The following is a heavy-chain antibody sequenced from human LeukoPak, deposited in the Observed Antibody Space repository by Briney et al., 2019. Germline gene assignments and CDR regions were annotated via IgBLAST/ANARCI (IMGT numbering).Heavy chain of an antibody. Sequence: SETLSLTCTVSGGSISTSNYYWGWIRQPPGKGLEWIGNIFYSGSTYYNPSLKSRVTISVDTSKNQFSLKLSSVTAADTAVYYCARTYTLYDFWSGYYHNWFDPWGQGTLVTVSS. CDR1: GGSISTSNYY. J-gene: IGHJ5*02. CDR2: IFYSGST. V-gene: IGHV4-39*07. D-gene: IGHD3-3*01. CDR3: ARTYTLYDFWSGYYHNWFDP.